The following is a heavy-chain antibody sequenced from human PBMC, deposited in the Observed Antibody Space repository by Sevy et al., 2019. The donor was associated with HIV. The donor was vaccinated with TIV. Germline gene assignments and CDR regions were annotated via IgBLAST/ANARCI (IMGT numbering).Heavy chain of an antibody. CDR3: TRDRGAVAGSLQGAGHYYFDY. V-gene: IGHV3-49*03. J-gene: IGHJ4*02. CDR1: GFTFGDYA. Sequence: GGSLRLSCTASGFTFGDYAMSWFRQAPGKGLEWVGFIRSKAYGGTTEYAASVKGRFTISRDDSKSIAYLQMNSLKTEDTAVYYCTRDRGAVAGSLQGAGHYYFDYWGQGTLVTVSS. D-gene: IGHD6-19*01. CDR2: IRSKAYGGTT.